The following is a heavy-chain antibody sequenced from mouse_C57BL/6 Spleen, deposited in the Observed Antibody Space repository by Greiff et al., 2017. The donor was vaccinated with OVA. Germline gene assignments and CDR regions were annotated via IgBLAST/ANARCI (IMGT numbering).Heavy chain of an antibody. V-gene: IGHV1-9*01. CDR2: ILPGSGST. J-gene: IGHJ3*01. CDR1: GYTFTGYW. Sequence: QVQLQQSGAELMKPGASVKLSCKATGYTFTGYWPEWVKQRPGHGLEWIGEILPGSGSTIYNEKFKGKATFTADTSANTANMQHRSLTTEDSAIYYCARQGDYYGSRGAYWGQGTLVTVSA. CDR3: ARQGDYYGSRGAY. D-gene: IGHD1-1*01.